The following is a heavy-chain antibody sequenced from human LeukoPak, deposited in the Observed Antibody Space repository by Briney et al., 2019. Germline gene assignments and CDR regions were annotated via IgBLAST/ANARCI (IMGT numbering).Heavy chain of an antibody. CDR2: IGDDVVST. CDR1: GFTFSSHA. CDR3: ARWQWEYRGAFDI. J-gene: IGHJ3*02. V-gene: IGHV3-23*01. D-gene: IGHD1-26*01. Sequence: PGGSLRLSCAASGFTFSSHAMSWVRQAPGKGLEWVSAIGDDVVSTYYAESVKGRFTISRDNAKNSLYLQMNGLRAEDTAVYYCARWQWEYRGAFDIWGQGTMVTVSS.